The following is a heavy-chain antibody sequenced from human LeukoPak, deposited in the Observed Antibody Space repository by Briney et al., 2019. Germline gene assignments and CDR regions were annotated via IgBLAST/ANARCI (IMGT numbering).Heavy chain of an antibody. D-gene: IGHD3-10*01. CDR3: ARGRVPNY. Sequence: SGTLSLTCTVSGDSISNYYWSWIRQPPGKGLEWIGYISYSGSTNSNPSLYSRVTISIDMSKNQFPLRLSSVTAADTAVYYCARGRVPNYWGQGTLVTVSS. V-gene: IGHV4-59*01. J-gene: IGHJ4*02. CDR1: GDSISNYY. CDR2: ISYSGST.